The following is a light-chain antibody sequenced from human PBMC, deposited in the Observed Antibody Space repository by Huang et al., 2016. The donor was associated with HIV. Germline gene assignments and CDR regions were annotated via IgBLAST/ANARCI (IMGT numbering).Light chain of an antibody. CDR3: QQYNNWPPYT. J-gene: IGKJ2*01. CDR1: QRVSSN. V-gene: IGKV3-15*01. Sequence: EIVMTQSPVTLSVSPGERATLSCRASQRVSSNLAWSQQKPGQAPRHLIYGAFTRATGIPARFSGSGSGTEFTLTISSLQSEDFAVYYCQQYNNWPPYTFGQGTKLEIK. CDR2: GAF.